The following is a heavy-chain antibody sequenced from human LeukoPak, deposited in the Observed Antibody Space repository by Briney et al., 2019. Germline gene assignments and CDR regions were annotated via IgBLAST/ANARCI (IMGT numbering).Heavy chain of an antibody. Sequence: GASVKVSCKASGGTFSSYAISWVRQAPGQGLEWMGGIIPIFGTANYAQKFQGRVTITADKSTSTAYVELSSLRSEDTAVYYCASHVLRYFDWLEEGSWFDPWGQGTLVTVSS. J-gene: IGHJ5*02. CDR2: IIPIFGTA. V-gene: IGHV1-69*06. CDR3: ASHVLRYFDWLEEGSWFDP. CDR1: GGTFSSYA. D-gene: IGHD3-9*01.